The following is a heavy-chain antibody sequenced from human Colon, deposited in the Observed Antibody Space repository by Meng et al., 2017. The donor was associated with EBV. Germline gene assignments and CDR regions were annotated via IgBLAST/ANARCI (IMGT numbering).Heavy chain of an antibody. J-gene: IGHJ5*02. CDR2: IYYSGST. V-gene: IGHV4-31*11. CDR3: ARTNYGDYNWFDP. CDR1: GGSISRSDW. D-gene: IGHD4-17*01. Sequence: QVQLQESGPGLVKPSETLSLTCAVSGGSISRSDWWSWIRQHPGKGLEWIGYIYYSGSTYYNPSLRSRVAISIDTSKNQFSLKLTSVTAADTAVYFCARTNYGDYNWFDPWGQGTLVTVSS.